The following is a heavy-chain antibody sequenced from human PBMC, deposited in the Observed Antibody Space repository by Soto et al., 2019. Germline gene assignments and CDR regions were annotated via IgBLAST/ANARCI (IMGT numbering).Heavy chain of an antibody. CDR2: IYPSGST. CDR3: ARSWNDYLFY. J-gene: IGHJ4*02. D-gene: IGHD4-17*01. V-gene: IGHV4-4*02. Sequence: QVLLQESGPGLVKSSETLSLTCAVSSDSISSTKWWSWVRQSPGKGLEWIGEIYPSGSTNYNPSLKSPVTTSEDRSENQLSLKLTSVTAADTAVYYCARSWNDYLFYWGQGTLVTVSS. CDR1: SDSISSTKW.